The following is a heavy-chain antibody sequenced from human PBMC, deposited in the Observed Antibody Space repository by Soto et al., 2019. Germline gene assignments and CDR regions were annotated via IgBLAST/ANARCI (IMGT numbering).Heavy chain of an antibody. CDR2: FNPIFGAP. V-gene: IGHV1-69*13. D-gene: IGHD4-4*01. CDR1: GGTFSNSA. CDR3: SVGNSTPYNWFDL. J-gene: IGHJ5*02. Sequence: SVKVSCKASGGTFSNSAIYWVRQAPGQGLVWMGGFNPIFGAPYYAQTFQGRVTITADESTGTVYMDLSSLRSEDTAVYYCSVGNSTPYNWFDLWGQGPLVTVS.